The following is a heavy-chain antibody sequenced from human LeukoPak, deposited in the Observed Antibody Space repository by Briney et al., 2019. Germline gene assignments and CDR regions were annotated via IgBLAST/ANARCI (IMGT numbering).Heavy chain of an antibody. Sequence: GGSLRLSCAASGFTFSSYAMSWVRQAPGKGLEWVSAISGSGGSTYYADSVKGRFTISRDNSKNTLYLQMNSLRAEDTAVYYCAKASMVRGVITKIPVWYFDYWGQGTLVTVSS. J-gene: IGHJ4*02. CDR3: AKASMVRGVITKIPVWYFDY. V-gene: IGHV3-23*01. D-gene: IGHD3-10*01. CDR2: ISGSGGST. CDR1: GFTFSSYA.